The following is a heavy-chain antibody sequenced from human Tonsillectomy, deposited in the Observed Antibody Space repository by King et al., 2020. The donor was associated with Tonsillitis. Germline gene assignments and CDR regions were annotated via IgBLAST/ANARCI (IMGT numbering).Heavy chain of an antibody. CDR1: GYTFTSYG. CDR3: ATLGYCSSTSCYEGDYYYYMDV. CDR2: ISAYNGDT. D-gene: IGHD2-2*01. Sequence: VQLVQSGAEVKKPGASVKVSCKASGYTFTSYGINWVRQAPGQGIEWMGWISAYNGDTNYAQKFQGRVTMTTDTSTSTAYMELRSLRSDDTAVYYCATLGYCSSTSCYEGDYYYYMDVWGKGTTVTVSS. V-gene: IGHV1-18*01. J-gene: IGHJ6*03.